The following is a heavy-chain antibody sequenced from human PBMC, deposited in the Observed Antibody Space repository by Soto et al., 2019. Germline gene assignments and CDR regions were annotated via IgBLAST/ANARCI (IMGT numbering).Heavy chain of an antibody. CDR2: IGSSGSTI. CDR1: GLIFSDYY. D-gene: IGHD3-9*01. J-gene: IGHJ6*02. Sequence: VQLVESGGGLVKPGGSLRLSCAASGLIFSDYYMSWIRQAPGKGLEWVSYIGSSGSTIYYADSVKGRFTISRDNAKKSLYLQMNGLRVEDTAVYYCARGAVTGYPHYYYAMDVWGQGATVTVSS. V-gene: IGHV3-11*01. CDR3: ARGAVTGYPHYYYAMDV.